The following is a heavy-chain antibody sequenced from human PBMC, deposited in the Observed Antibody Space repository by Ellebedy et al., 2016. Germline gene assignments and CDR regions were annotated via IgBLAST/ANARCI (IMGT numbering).Heavy chain of an antibody. CDR3: ARDQAVSFTFDQ. V-gene: IGHV3-74*01. J-gene: IGHJ4*02. CDR1: GFTFSNYW. Sequence: GESLKISXAASGFTFSNYWMHWVRQAPGKGLVWVSRINRDGSRTSYADSVKGRFTISRDNAKNTVYLQLNSLRGEDTAVYYCARDQAVSFTFDQWGQGTLVTVSS. D-gene: IGHD6-19*01. CDR2: INRDGSRT.